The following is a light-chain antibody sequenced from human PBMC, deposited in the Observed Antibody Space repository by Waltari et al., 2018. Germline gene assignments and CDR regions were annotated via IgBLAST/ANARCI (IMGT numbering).Light chain of an antibody. V-gene: IGLV1-44*01. CDR1: SSNIGSNT. CDR2: SNN. J-gene: IGLJ3*02. CDR3: AAWDDSLNGWV. Sequence: QSVLTQPPSASGTPGQRVTISCTGSSSNIGSNTVNWYQQLPGTAPKLLIYSNNQRPSGGPDRCSGSKSGTSASLAISGLQSEDEADYYCAAWDDSLNGWVFGGGTKLTVL.